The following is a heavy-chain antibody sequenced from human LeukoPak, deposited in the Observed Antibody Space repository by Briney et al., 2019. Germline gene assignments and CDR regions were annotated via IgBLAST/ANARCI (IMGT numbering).Heavy chain of an antibody. Sequence: GGSLRLSCAASGFTFSNYWMTWVRQAPGKGLEWVADIKQDGSESYYVDSVKGRFTIPRDNAKNSLYLQVNSLRAEDTAVYYCARERGSHCFDYWGQGTLVTVSS. CDR2: IKQDGSES. CDR3: ARERGSHCFDY. V-gene: IGHV3-7*01. J-gene: IGHJ4*02. CDR1: GFTFSNYW. D-gene: IGHD5-12*01.